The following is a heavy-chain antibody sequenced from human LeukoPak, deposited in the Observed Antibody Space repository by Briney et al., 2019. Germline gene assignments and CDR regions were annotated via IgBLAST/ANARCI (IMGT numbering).Heavy chain of an antibody. Sequence: SETLSLTCTVSGGSISSSSYYWGWIRQPPGKGLEWIGSIYYSGSTYYNPSLKSRVTISVDTSKNQFSLKLSSVTAADTAMYYCARHIATAADGSTFDYWGQGTLVTVSS. D-gene: IGHD6-13*01. J-gene: IGHJ4*02. V-gene: IGHV4-39*01. CDR3: ARHIATAADGSTFDY. CDR2: IYYSGST. CDR1: GGSISSSSYY.